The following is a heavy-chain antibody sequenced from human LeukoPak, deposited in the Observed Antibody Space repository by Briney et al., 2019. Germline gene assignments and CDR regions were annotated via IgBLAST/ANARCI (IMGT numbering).Heavy chain of an antibody. D-gene: IGHD2-15*01. CDR1: GYTLTELS. J-gene: IGHJ6*02. V-gene: IGHV1-24*01. CDR2: FDPEDGET. CDR3: ARGFQGGVVVVAATLGYYGMDV. Sequence: VASVKVSCTVSGYTLTELSMHWVRQAPGKGLEWMGGFDPEDGETIYAQKFQGRVTMTEDTSTDTAYMELSSLRSEDTAVYYCARGFQGGVVVVAATLGYYGMDVWGQGTTVTVSS.